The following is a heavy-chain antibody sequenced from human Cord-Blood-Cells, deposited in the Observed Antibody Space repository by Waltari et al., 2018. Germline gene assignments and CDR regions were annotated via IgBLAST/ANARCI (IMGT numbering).Heavy chain of an antibody. CDR1: AHTCNGYY. Sequence: QVQLVPSGAAVQKPGAPVNVSCKASAHTCNGYYIHWVRQAPGQGLEWMGWINPNSGGTNYAQKFQGRVTMTRDTSISTAYMELSRLRSDDTAVYYCASPTGSGYFDYWGQGTLVTVSS. CDR3: ASPTGSGYFDY. D-gene: IGHD1-1*01. CDR2: INPNSGGT. J-gene: IGHJ4*02. V-gene: IGHV1-2*02.